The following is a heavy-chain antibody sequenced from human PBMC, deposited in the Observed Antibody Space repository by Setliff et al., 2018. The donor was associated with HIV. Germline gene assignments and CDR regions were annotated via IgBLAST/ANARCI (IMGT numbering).Heavy chain of an antibody. CDR1: GGSFSGYY. D-gene: IGHD1-26*01. J-gene: IGHJ6*02. Sequence: ETLSLTCAVYGGSFSGYYWSWIRQPPGKGLESIGTIYYSGTTYYNPSLKSRITISVDTSKNQFSLKLNSVTAADTAVYYCARSGFGSGSYAYYGLDVWGQGTTVTVSS. CDR2: IYYSGTT. V-gene: IGHV4-34*01. CDR3: ARSGFGSGSYAYYGLDV.